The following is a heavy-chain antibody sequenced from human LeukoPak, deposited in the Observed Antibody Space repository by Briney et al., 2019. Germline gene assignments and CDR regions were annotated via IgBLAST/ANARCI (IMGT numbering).Heavy chain of an antibody. CDR2: IKQDGSEK. V-gene: IGHV3-7*01. D-gene: IGHD3-3*01. J-gene: IGHJ6*02. Sequence: ETLSLTCAVYGGSFSGYYWSWIRQPPGKGLEWVANIKQDGSEKYYVDSVKGRFTISRDNAKNSLYLQMNSLRAEDTAVYYCARELRFLEWLQPYYYYGMDVWGQGTTVTVSS. CDR3: ARELRFLEWLQPYYYYGMDV. CDR1: GGSFSGYY.